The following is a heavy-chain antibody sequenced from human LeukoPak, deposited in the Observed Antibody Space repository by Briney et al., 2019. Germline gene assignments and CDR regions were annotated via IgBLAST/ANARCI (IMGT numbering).Heavy chain of an antibody. Sequence: PSETLSPTCTVSVSGDSMRGYYWSWIRQPPGKGLEWIGYFYYGGSTSYIPPLNYNPSLKSRLSISLDTSKNQFSLHLTSVTAADTAVYYCARGSAYYYDTSGPRFYYDYWGQGILVAISS. CDR2: FYYGGSTSYIPPL. V-gene: IGHV4-59*01. CDR1: GDSMRGYY. D-gene: IGHD3-22*01. CDR3: ARGSAYYYDTSGPRFYYDY. J-gene: IGHJ4*02.